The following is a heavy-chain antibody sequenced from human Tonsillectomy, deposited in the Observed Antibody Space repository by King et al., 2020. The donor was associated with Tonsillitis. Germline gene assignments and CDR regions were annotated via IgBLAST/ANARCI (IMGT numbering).Heavy chain of an antibody. CDR2: MYNSGTI. CDR3: ARYVSGSFDY. V-gene: IGHV4-39*01. J-gene: IGHJ4*02. CDR1: GGSMSSSDQY. Sequence: QLQESGPGVVKPSEILSLTCTVSGGSMSSSDQYWAWIRQPPGKGLEWIGYMYNSGTIFYNPSLKSRITISGGTSENRFSLKLSSVTAADTAVYFCARYVSGSFDYWGQGALVTVSS. D-gene: IGHD1-26*01.